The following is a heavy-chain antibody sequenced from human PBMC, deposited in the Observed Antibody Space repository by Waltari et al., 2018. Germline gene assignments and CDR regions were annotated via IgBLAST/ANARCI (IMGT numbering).Heavy chain of an antibody. CDR2: IYSGGST. J-gene: IGHJ2*01. CDR3: ARNLFDIVAPGGYFDL. D-gene: IGHD5-12*01. Sequence: EVQLVDSGGGLIQPGWSLRLSCAASAFPVSSNSMSWVRQAPGKGLEWVSVIYSGGSTYYADAVKGRFTIARDNSKNTLYLQMNSLRAEDTAVYYCARNLFDIVAPGGYFDLWGRGTLVTVSS. V-gene: IGHV3-53*01. CDR1: AFPVSSNS.